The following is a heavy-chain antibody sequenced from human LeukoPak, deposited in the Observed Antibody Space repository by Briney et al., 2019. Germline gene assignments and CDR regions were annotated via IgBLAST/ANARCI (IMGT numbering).Heavy chain of an antibody. D-gene: IGHD2-8*01. V-gene: IGHV3-30*18. CDR2: ISYDGSNK. Sequence: GGSLRLSCAASGFTFSSYGMHWVRQAPGKGLEWVAVISYDGSNKYYADSVKGRFTISRDNSKNTLYLQMNSLRAGDTAVYYCAKERTDCTNGVCYYFLNYYYGMDVWGQGTTVTVSS. CDR1: GFTFSSYG. CDR3: AKERTDCTNGVCYYFLNYYYGMDV. J-gene: IGHJ6*02.